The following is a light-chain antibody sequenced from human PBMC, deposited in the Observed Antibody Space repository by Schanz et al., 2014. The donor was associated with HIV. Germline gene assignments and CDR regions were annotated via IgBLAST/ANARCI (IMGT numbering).Light chain of an antibody. Sequence: QSALTQPASVSGSPGQSITISCTGTSADTGAYKPVSWYQQHPGKAPKLIIYDVNNRPSGGSDRFSGSKSGNTASLTISGLQAEDEADYYCCSYAGSSTLLFGGGTKLTVL. CDR1: SADTGAYKP. CDR2: DVN. CDR3: CSYAGSSTLL. V-gene: IGLV2-23*02. J-gene: IGLJ2*01.